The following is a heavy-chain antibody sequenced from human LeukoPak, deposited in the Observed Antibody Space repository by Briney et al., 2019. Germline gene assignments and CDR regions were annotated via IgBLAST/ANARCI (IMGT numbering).Heavy chain of an antibody. CDR1: GYTPTKLS. V-gene: IGHV1-24*01. J-gene: IGHJ4*01. Sequence: ASVKVSCKVSGYTPTKLSMHWVRHAPGKGLEWMGGFDPEDDETIYAQKFQGRVTMTEDTSTYTAYMELRSLRSDDMAVYFYSTGAPRRCITGIFYFFDYWGQGTLVAVSS. D-gene: IGHD2-8*01. CDR2: FDPEDDET. CDR3: STGAPRRCITGIFYFFDY.